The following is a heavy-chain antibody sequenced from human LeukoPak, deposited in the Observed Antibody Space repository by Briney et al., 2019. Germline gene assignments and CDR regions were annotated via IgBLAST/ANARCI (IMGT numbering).Heavy chain of an antibody. CDR1: GYSISSGYY. CDR2: IYHSGST. V-gene: IGHV4-38-2*02. CDR3: ARGLPNYYGMDV. Sequence: PSETLSLTCTVSGYSISSGYYWGWIRQPPGKGLEWIGSIYHSGSTYYNPSLKSRVTISVDTSKNQFSLKLSSVTAADTAVYYCARGLPNYYGMDVWGQGTTVTVSS. J-gene: IGHJ6*02.